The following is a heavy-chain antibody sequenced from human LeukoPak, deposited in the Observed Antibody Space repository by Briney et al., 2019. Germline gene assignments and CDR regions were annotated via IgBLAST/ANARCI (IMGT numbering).Heavy chain of an antibody. CDR3: ARDRVQVVAATEHFWFDP. CDR2: INAGNGNT. D-gene: IGHD2-15*01. V-gene: IGHV1-3*01. CDR1: GYTFTSYA. J-gene: IGHJ5*02. Sequence: ASVKVSCKASGYTFTSYAMHWVRQAPGQRLEWMGWINAGNGNTKYSQKFQGRVTITRDTSASTAYMELSSLRSGDTAVYYCARDRVQVVAATEHFWFDPWGQGTLVTVSS.